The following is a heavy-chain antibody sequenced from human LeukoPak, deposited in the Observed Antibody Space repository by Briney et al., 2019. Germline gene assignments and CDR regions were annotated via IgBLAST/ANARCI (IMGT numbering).Heavy chain of an antibody. V-gene: IGHV4-59*08. J-gene: IGHJ4*02. Sequence: SETLSLTCAISGGSINNYYWSWIRQPPGKGLEWIGYIYYSGTTNYSPSLNSRVNISLDTAKNQFSLRLSFVTAADTAVYYCARQTAKNVDTARFDSWGQGTLVTVSS. CDR2: IYYSGTT. CDR3: ARQTAKNVDTARFDS. CDR1: GGSINNYY. D-gene: IGHD5-18*01.